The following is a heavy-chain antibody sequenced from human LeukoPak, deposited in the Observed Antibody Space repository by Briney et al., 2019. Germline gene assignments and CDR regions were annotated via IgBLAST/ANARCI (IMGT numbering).Heavy chain of an antibody. Sequence: ASVKVSCKVSGYTLTELSMHWVRQAPGKGLEWMGGFDPEDGETIYAQNFQGRVTITADESTSTAYMELSSLRSEDTAVYYCARVDRYSSWNNYFDYWGQGTLVTVSS. CDR3: ARVDRYSSWNNYFDY. CDR1: GYTLTELS. D-gene: IGHD6-19*01. V-gene: IGHV1-24*01. CDR2: FDPEDGET. J-gene: IGHJ4*02.